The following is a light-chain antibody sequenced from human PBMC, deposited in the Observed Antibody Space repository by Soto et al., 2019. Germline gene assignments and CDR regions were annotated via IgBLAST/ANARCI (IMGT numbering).Light chain of an antibody. CDR2: GAS. V-gene: IGKV3-20*01. Sequence: EIALTQSPGTLSLSPGERATLSCRASQSVSSSYLAWYQQKPGQAPRLLIYGASSRATGVPDRFRGSGSGTDFTLIISRVEPEDFAVYYCQQYGSSPPTYTFGQGTKLEIK. CDR1: QSVSSSY. CDR3: QQYGSSPPTYT. J-gene: IGKJ2*01.